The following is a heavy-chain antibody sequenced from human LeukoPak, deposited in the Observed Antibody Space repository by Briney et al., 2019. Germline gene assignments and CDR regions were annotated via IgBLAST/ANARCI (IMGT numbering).Heavy chain of an antibody. J-gene: IGHJ4*02. CDR3: ARVPGYCSSTGCSYYFDY. V-gene: IGHV4-31*03. CDR2: IYYSGST. D-gene: IGHD2-2*01. Sequence: SETLSLTCTVSGGSISSGGYYWSWIRQHPGKGLEWIGYIYYSGSTYYNPSLKSRVTISVDTSKNQFSLKLSSVTAADTAVYYCARVPGYCSSTGCSYYFDYWGQGTLVTVSS. CDR1: GGSISSGGYY.